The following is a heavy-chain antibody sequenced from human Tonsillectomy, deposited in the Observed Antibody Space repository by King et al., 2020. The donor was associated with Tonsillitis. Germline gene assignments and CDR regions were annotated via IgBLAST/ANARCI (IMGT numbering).Heavy chain of an antibody. CDR1: GYTFTGYY. Sequence: VQLVESGAEVKKPGASVKVSCKASGYTFTGYYMHGLRQAPGQGFEWMGWINPNSGGTNYAPKFQGRVTMTRDTSISTAYMVLSRLRTDDTAVYYCAREPYSSSWDDAFDIWGQGTMVTVSS. V-gene: IGHV1-2*02. J-gene: IGHJ3*02. CDR2: INPNSGGT. CDR3: AREPYSSSWDDAFDI. D-gene: IGHD6-13*01.